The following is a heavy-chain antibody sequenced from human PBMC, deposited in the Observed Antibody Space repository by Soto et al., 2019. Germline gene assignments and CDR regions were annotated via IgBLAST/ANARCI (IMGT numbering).Heavy chain of an antibody. CDR2: MNPNSGNT. J-gene: IGHJ5*02. Sequence: ASVKVSCKASGYTFTSYDINWVRQATGQGLEWMGWMNPNSGNTGYAQKFQGRVTMARNTSISTAYMELSSLRSEDTAVYYCARAGDIAVVPAAIQGPNWFDPWGQGTLVTVSS. CDR1: GYTFTSYD. CDR3: ARAGDIAVVPAAIQGPNWFDP. V-gene: IGHV1-8*01. D-gene: IGHD2-2*01.